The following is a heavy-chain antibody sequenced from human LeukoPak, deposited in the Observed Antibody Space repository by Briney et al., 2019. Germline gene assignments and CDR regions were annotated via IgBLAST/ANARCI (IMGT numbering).Heavy chain of an antibody. J-gene: IGHJ4*02. CDR2: ISSSSSYI. CDR1: GFTFSSYS. Sequence: GGSLRLSCAASGFTFSSYSMNWVRQAPGKGLEWVSSISSSSSYIYYADSVKGRFTISRDNAKNSLYLQMNSLRAEDTAVYYYARDTTKYYDFWSGYFSPVDYWGQGTLVTVSS. V-gene: IGHV3-21*01. CDR3: ARDTTKYYDFWSGYFSPVDY. D-gene: IGHD3-3*01.